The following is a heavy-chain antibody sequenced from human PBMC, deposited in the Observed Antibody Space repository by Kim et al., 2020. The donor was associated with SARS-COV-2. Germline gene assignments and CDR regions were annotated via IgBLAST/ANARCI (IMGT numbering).Heavy chain of an antibody. J-gene: IGHJ4*02. CDR1: GFTFSSYG. Sequence: GGSLRLSCAASGFTFSSYGMHWVRQAPGKGLEWVAVIWYDGSNKYYADSVKGRFTISRDNSKNTLYLQMNSLRAEDTAVYYCARELLYCSSTSCYPEGTLDYWGQGTLVTVSS. CDR3: ARELLYCSSTSCYPEGTLDY. CDR2: IWYDGSNK. D-gene: IGHD2-2*01. V-gene: IGHV3-33*01.